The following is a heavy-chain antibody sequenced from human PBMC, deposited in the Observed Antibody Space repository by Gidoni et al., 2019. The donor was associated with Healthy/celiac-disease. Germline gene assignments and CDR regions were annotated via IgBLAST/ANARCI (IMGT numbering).Heavy chain of an antibody. D-gene: IGHD4-17*01. J-gene: IGHJ2*01. CDR3: ARVFTTVTTRHWYFDL. CDR2: IYYSGST. V-gene: IGHV4-39*07. Sequence: QLQLQESGPGLVKPSATLSLTCTVSGGSISSSSYYWGWIRQPPGKGLEWIGSIYYSGSTYYNPSLKSRVTISVDTSKNQFSLKLSSVTAADTAVYYCARVFTTVTTRHWYFDLWGRGTLVTVSS. CDR1: GGSISSSSYY.